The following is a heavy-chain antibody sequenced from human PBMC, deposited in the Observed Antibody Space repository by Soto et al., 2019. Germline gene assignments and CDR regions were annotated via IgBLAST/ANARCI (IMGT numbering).Heavy chain of an antibody. CDR3: ARAPQSSSLDY. CDR1: GFTFSTCAM. CDR2: IYHSGST. J-gene: IGHJ4*02. D-gene: IGHD6-13*01. Sequence: VQLLESGGGLVQPGGSLRLSCAASGFTFSTCAMSWVRQAPGKGLEWIGEIYHSGSTNYNPSLKSRVTISVDKSKNQFSLKLSSVTAADTAVYYCARAPQSSSLDYWGQGTLVTVSS. V-gene: IGHV4-4*02.